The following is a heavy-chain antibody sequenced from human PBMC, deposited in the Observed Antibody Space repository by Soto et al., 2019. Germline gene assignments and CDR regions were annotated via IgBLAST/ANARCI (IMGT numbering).Heavy chain of an antibody. CDR1: GFTFSSYG. J-gene: IGHJ6*02. V-gene: IGHV3-30*18. CDR3: AKATDLREWLLLNGMDV. CDR2: ISYDGSNK. Sequence: QVQLVESGGGVVQPGRSLRLSCAASGFTFSSYGMHWVRQAPGKGLEWVAVISYDGSNKYYADSVKGRFTISRDNSKNTLYLQMNSLRDEDTAVYYCAKATDLREWLLLNGMDVWGQGTTVTVSS. D-gene: IGHD3-22*01.